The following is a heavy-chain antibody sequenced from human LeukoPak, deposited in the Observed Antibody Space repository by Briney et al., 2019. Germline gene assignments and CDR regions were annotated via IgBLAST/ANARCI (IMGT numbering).Heavy chain of an antibody. V-gene: IGHV4-34*01. D-gene: IGHD3-22*01. CDR1: GGSFSGYY. Sequence: SETLSLTRAVYGGSFSGYYWSWIRQPPGKGLEWIGEINHSGSTNYNPSLKSRVTISVDTPKNQFSLKLSSVTAADTAVYYCVRGMGVYDSSGYYRLPLGYWGQGTLVTVSS. J-gene: IGHJ4*02. CDR3: VRGMGVYDSSGYYRLPLGY. CDR2: INHSGST.